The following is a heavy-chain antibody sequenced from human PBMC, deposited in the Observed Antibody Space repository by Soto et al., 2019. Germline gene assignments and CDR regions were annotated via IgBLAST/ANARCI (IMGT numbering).Heavy chain of an antibody. V-gene: IGHV1-18*01. D-gene: IGHD1-26*01. CDR3: ARNGGGPTDYYYYAMDV. CDR1: CYTYTSDD. Sequence: APIQVSCKDSCYTYTSDDITWVRQAPGQGLEWMGWISTYNDNTNYAQKLQGRVTMTTDTSTKTAYMELRSLRSDDTAVYYCARNGGGPTDYYYYAMDVWGQGNTVTVSS. CDR2: ISTYNDNT. J-gene: IGHJ6*02.